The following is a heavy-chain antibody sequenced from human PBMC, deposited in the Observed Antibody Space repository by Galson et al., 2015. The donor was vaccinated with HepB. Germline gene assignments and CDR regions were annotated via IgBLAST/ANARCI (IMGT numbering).Heavy chain of an antibody. CDR3: AKNKQQLDY. D-gene: IGHD6-13*01. Sequence: SLRLSCAASGFSFSNYAMTWVRQAPGKGLEWVSGISGSGGSTYYADSVKGRFTISRDNSKNTLYLQMNSLRADDTAAYYCAKNKQQLDYWGQGTLVTVSS. CDR2: ISGSGGST. J-gene: IGHJ4*02. V-gene: IGHV3-23*01. CDR1: GFSFSNYA.